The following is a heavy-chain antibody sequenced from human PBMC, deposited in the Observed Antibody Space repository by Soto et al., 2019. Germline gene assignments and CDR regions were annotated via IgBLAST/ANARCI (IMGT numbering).Heavy chain of an antibody. J-gene: IGHJ5*02. V-gene: IGHV4-59*01. CDR1: GVSISDYY. CDR2: IHYSGSA. Sequence: PSETLSLTCTVSGVSISDYYWTWIRQPPWKGLEWIGYIHYSGSANYNPSLNIRVAISVDRSKNQFSLELSSVTAADTAVYYCARGLRRQQGGEWFDPWGQGTLVTVSS. CDR3: ARGLRRQQGGEWFDP. D-gene: IGHD6-13*01.